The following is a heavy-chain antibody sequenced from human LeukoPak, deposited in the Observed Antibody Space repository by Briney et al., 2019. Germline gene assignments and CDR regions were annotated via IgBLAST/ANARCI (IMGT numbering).Heavy chain of an antibody. D-gene: IGHD4-17*01. V-gene: IGHV3-7*01. CDR3: ARGSAYDYGDYYISRHYYYYYVDV. Sequence: GGSLRLSCAASGFTFSSYWMSWVRQAPGKGLEWVANIKQDGSEKYYVDSVKGRFTISRDNSKNTLYLQMGSLRAEDMAVYYCARGSAYDYGDYYISRHYYYYYVDVWGKGTTVTVSS. CDR2: IKQDGSEK. CDR1: GFTFSSYW. J-gene: IGHJ6*03.